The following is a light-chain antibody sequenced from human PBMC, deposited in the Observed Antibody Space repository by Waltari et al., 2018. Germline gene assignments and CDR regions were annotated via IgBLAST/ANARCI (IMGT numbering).Light chain of an antibody. CDR3: QQYNNWPLSWT. Sequence: EIVMTQSPATLSVSPGERATLSCRASQSVSSNLAWYQQKPGQAPRLLIYGASTRATGIPARFSGSGSGTEFTLTISLQSEDFVVYYCQQYNNWPLSWTFGQGTKVEIK. CDR1: QSVSSN. J-gene: IGKJ1*01. V-gene: IGKV3-15*01. CDR2: GAS.